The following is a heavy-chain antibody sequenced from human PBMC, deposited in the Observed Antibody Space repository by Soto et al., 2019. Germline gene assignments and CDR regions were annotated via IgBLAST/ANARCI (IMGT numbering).Heavy chain of an antibody. D-gene: IGHD7-27*01. CDR1: GFTFSSYA. V-gene: IGHV3-23*01. CDR3: AKPGPTPPPELGSFDY. CDR2: ISGSGGST. Sequence: GGSLRLSCAASGFTFSSYAMSWVRQAPGKGLEWVSAISGSGGSTYYADSVKGRFTISRDNSKNTLYLQMNSLRAEDTAVYYYAKPGPTPPPELGSFDYWGQGTLVTVSS. J-gene: IGHJ4*02.